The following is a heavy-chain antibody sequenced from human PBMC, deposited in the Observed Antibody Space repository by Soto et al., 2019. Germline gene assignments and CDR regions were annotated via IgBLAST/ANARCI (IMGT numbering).Heavy chain of an antibody. Sequence: ASVKVSCKASGYTFTSYAMHWVRQAPGQRLEWMGWINAGDGNTKYSPNFQGRVTITKDTSASTVYMELSSLRSEDTAVYFCTRDYYDSSGYYPKSDYWGQGTLVTVSS. J-gene: IGHJ4*02. CDR3: TRDYYDSSGYYPKSDY. D-gene: IGHD3-22*01. CDR1: GYTFTSYA. V-gene: IGHV1-3*01. CDR2: INAGDGNT.